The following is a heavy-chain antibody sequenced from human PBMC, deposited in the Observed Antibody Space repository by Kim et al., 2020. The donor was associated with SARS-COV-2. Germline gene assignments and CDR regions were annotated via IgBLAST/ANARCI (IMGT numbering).Heavy chain of an antibody. CDR1: GFTFDDYA. Sequence: GGSLRLSCAASGFTFDDYAMHWVRQAPGKGLEWVSLISGDGGSTYYADCVKGRFTISRDNSKNSLYLQMNSLRTEDTALYYCAKDRVYSNSYGMDVWGQGTTVTVSS. J-gene: IGHJ6*02. V-gene: IGHV3-43*02. D-gene: IGHD4-4*01. CDR2: ISGDGGST. CDR3: AKDRVYSNSYGMDV.